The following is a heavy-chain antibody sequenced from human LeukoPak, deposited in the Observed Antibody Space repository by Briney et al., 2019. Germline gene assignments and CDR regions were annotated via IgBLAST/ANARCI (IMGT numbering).Heavy chain of an antibody. CDR3: ARVLGIVGG. V-gene: IGHV3-48*04. J-gene: IGHJ4*02. D-gene: IGHD1-26*01. Sequence: GGSLGLSCAASGFTVSSNFMNWVRQAPGKGLEWVSYISGSGTSMYYADSVKGRFTISRDNAKNSLYLQMNSLRAEDTAVYYCARVLGIVGGWGQGTLVTVSS. CDR1: GFTVSSNF. CDR2: ISGSGTSM.